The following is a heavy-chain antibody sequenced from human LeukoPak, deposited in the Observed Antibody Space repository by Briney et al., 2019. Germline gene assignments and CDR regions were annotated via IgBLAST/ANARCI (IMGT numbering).Heavy chain of an antibody. V-gene: IGHV1-8*01. CDR2: MNPNSGNT. D-gene: IGHD1-26*01. CDR1: GYTFTSYD. Sequence: GASVKVSCKASGYTFTSYDLYWVRQATGQGLEWMGWMNPNSGNTGYAQKFQGRVTMTRNTSISTAYMELSSLRSEDTAVYYCARVGATGLNYYYYMDVWGKGTTVTISS. CDR3: ARVGATGLNYYYYMDV. J-gene: IGHJ6*03.